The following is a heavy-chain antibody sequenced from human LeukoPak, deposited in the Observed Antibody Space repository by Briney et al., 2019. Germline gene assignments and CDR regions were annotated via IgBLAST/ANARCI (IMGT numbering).Heavy chain of an antibody. CDR2: INPNSGGT. CDR3: ARDIVVVPAAADGHYYYYYMDV. V-gene: IGHV1-2*02. CDR1: GYTFTGYY. J-gene: IGHJ6*03. D-gene: IGHD2-2*01. Sequence: ASVKVSCKASGYTFTGYYMHWVRQAPGQGLEWMGWINPNSGGTNYAQKFQGRVTMTRDTSISTAYMELSRLRSDDTAAYYCARDIVVVPAAADGHYYYYYMDVWGKGTTVTVSS.